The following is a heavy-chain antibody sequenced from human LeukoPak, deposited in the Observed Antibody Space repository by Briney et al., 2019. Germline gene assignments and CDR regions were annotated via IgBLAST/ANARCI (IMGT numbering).Heavy chain of an antibody. Sequence: SETLSLTCTVSGGSISTYYWTWIRQPPGKGLEWIGYIYYSGSTNYNPSLESRVTISVDTSKNQFSLKLSSVTAADTAVYYCARYRSGAYSFDLWGQGTMVTVSS. CDR1: GGSISTYY. D-gene: IGHD3-10*01. V-gene: IGHV4-59*01. CDR3: ARYRSGAYSFDL. J-gene: IGHJ3*01. CDR2: IYYSGST.